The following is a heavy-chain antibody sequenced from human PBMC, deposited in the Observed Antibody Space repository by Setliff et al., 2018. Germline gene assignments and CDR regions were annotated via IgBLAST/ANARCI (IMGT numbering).Heavy chain of an antibody. J-gene: IGHJ3*02. CDR2: ISPDSIHI. V-gene: IGHV3-21*01. CDR3: ARSPANGGHDAFDI. CDR1: GFTFRTFS. Sequence: LRLSCAASGFTFRTFSMHRVRQAPGKGLEWVSSISPDSIHIYYADSVKGRLTISRDNAWDSLYLQMNSLGAEDTAVYYCARSPANGGHDAFDIWGRGTMVTVSS. D-gene: IGHD6-25*01.